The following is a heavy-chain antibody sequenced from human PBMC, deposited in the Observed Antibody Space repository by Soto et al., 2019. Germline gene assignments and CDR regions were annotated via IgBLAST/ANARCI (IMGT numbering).Heavy chain of an antibody. CDR3: ANHNYGDAFDY. J-gene: IGHJ4*02. CDR1: GFTFSSYA. V-gene: IGHV3-23*01. Sequence: VGSLRLSCAASGFTFSSYAMSWVRQAPGKGLEWVSAISGSGGSTYYADSVKSRFTISRDNSKNTLYLQMNSLRAEDTAVYYCANHNYGDAFDYWGQGTLVTVSS. D-gene: IGHD4-17*01. CDR2: ISGSGGST.